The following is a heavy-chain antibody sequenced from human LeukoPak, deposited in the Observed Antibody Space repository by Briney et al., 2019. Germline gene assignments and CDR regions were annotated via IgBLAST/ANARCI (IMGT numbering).Heavy chain of an antibody. Sequence: PGRSLRLSCAASGFTFSSYSMNWVRQAPGKGLEWVSSISSSSSYIYYADSVKGRFTISRDNAKNSLYLQMNSLRAEDTAVYYCARHSDRGDLPPIWGQGTLVTVSS. CDR1: GFTFSSYS. CDR3: ARHSDRGDLPPI. V-gene: IGHV3-21*01. D-gene: IGHD3-10*01. CDR2: ISSSSSYI. J-gene: IGHJ4*02.